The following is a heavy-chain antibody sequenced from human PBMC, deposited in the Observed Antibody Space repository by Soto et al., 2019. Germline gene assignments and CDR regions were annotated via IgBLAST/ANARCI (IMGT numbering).Heavy chain of an antibody. CDR3: AKVELADSGSYYGSVFDY. CDR2: ISYDGSNK. Sequence: GGSLRLSCAASGFTFSSYGMHWVRQAPGKGLEWVAVISYDGSNKYYADSVKGRFTISRDNSKNTLYLQMNSLRAEDTAVYYCAKVELADSGSYYGSVFDYWGQGTLVTVSS. J-gene: IGHJ4*02. V-gene: IGHV3-30*18. CDR1: GFTFSSYG. D-gene: IGHD1-26*01.